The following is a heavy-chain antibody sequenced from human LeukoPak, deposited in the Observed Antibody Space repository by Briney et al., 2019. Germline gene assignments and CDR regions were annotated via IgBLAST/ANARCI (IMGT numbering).Heavy chain of an antibody. D-gene: IGHD6-13*01. J-gene: IGHJ5*02. V-gene: IGHV3-23*01. Sequence: GGSLRLSCAASGFTFSSYAMSWVRQASGKGLEWVSALTGSSSSTYYADSVKGRFTISRDNSKNTLYLQMNSLRAEDTAVYYCAKRYSSSWYGIDPWGQGTLVTVSS. CDR3: AKRYSSSWYGIDP. CDR2: LTGSSSST. CDR1: GFTFSSYA.